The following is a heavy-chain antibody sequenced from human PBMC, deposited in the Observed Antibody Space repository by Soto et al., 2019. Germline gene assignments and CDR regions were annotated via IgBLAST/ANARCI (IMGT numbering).Heavy chain of an antibody. CDR1: GDSISTVDYF. V-gene: IGHV4-30-4*01. Sequence: SETLSLTXSVSGDSISTVDYFWAWIRQPPGQALEYIGYIYKSTTTYYNPSFESRVAISLDTSKSQFSLTVTPVTAADTAVYFCARGRYCLTGRCFPNWFDSWGQGTLVTVSS. D-gene: IGHD2-15*01. CDR3: ARGRYCLTGRCFPNWFDS. CDR2: IYKSTTT. J-gene: IGHJ5*01.